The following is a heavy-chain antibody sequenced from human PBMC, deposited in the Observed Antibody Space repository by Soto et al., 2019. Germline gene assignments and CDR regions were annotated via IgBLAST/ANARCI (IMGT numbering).Heavy chain of an antibody. V-gene: IGHV2-5*02. J-gene: IGHJ6*02. CDR3: AHDSSGWYGMDV. D-gene: IGHD6-19*01. CDR2: IYWDDDK. CDR1: GFSLSSSGVG. Sequence: QITLKESGPTLVKPTQTLTLTCTFSGFSLSSSGVGVAWIRQPPGKALEWLALIYWDDDKRYSPSLKSRLSITKDTSKNQVVIIMNNMDPVYTGTYYCAHDSSGWYGMDVWGQGTTVTVSS.